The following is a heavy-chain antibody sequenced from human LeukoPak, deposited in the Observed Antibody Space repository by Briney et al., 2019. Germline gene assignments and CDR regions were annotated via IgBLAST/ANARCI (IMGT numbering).Heavy chain of an antibody. CDR2: ISWNSGNI. D-gene: IGHD6-13*01. V-gene: IGHV3-9*01. CDR1: GFPFDDYV. J-gene: IGHJ4*02. Sequence: SLRLSCSASGFPFDDYVMHWVRQAPGRVLEWVSGISWNSGNIGYADSVKGRFTISRDNAKNTLYLQMNSLKAEDTSLYYCAKDRYSNSWYDFDYWGQGDLVTASS. CDR3: AKDRYSNSWYDFDY.